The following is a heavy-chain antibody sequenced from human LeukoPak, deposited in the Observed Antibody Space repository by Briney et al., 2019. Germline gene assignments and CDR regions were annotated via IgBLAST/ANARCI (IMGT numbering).Heavy chain of an antibody. J-gene: IGHJ4*02. CDR1: GGTFSSYA. Sequence: SVKVSCKASGGTFSSYAISWVRQAPGQGLEWMGRIIPILGIANYAQKFQGRVTITADKSTSTAYMELSSLRPEDTAVYYCARAGDMKNYFDYWGQGTLVTVSS. V-gene: IGHV1-69*04. CDR3: ARAGDMKNYFDY. CDR2: IIPILGIA. D-gene: IGHD2-15*01.